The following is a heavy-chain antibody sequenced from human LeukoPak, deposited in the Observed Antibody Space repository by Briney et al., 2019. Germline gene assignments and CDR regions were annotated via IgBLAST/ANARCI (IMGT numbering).Heavy chain of an antibody. CDR1: GFTFSSYG. CDR3: ARDRHRPNGYYYYYMDV. Sequence: GGSLRLSCAASGFTFSSYGMSWVRQAAGKGLEWVSGISGSGGSTCYADSVKGRFTISRDNAKNSLYLQMNSLRAEDTAVYYCARDRHRPNGYYYYYMDVWGKGTTVTVSS. CDR2: ISGSGGST. V-gene: IGHV3-23*01. D-gene: IGHD1-1*01. J-gene: IGHJ6*03.